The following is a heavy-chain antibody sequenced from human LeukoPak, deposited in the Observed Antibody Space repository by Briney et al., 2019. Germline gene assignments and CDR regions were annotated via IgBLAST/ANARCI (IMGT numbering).Heavy chain of an antibody. Sequence: SETLSLTCAVYGGSFSGYYWSWIRQPPGKGLEWIGEINHSGSTNYNPPLKSRVTISVDTSKNQFSLKLSSVTAADTAVYYCARRFPRLDVWGKGTTVTVSS. CDR1: GGSFSGYY. CDR3: ARRFPRLDV. V-gene: IGHV4-34*01. CDR2: INHSGST. J-gene: IGHJ6*04.